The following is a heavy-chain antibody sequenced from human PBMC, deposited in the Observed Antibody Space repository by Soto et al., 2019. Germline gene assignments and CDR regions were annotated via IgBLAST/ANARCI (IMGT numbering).Heavy chain of an antibody. Sequence: GGSLRLSCAASGFTFSNAWMSWVRQAPGKGLEWVGRIKSKTDGGTTDYAAPVKGRFTISRDDSKNTLYLQMNSLKTEDTAVYYCTTEGSSWPDAFDIWGQGTMVTVSS. CDR2: IKSKTDGGTT. V-gene: IGHV3-15*01. D-gene: IGHD6-13*01. J-gene: IGHJ3*02. CDR3: TTEGSSWPDAFDI. CDR1: GFTFSNAW.